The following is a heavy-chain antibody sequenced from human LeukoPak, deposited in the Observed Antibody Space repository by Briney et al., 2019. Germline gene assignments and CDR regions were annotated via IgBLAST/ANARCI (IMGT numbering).Heavy chain of an antibody. J-gene: IGHJ4*02. CDR2: INPSGGST. Sequence: ASVKVSCKASGYTFAGYHIHWVRQAPGQGLEWMGIINPSGGSTSYPQKFQGRVTMTRDTSTRIVYMELSSLRSEDTAVYYCARGFGAVFVGGQTLTYFDYWGQGTVVIVSS. D-gene: IGHD3-3*01. CDR1: GYTFAGYH. CDR3: ARGFGAVFVGGQTLTYFDY. V-gene: IGHV1-46*01.